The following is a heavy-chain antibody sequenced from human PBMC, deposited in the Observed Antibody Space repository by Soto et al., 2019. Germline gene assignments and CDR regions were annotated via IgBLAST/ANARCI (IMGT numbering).Heavy chain of an antibody. Sequence: GGSLRLSCAASGLTFSSYSMNWVRQAPGKGLEWVSSISSSSSYIYYADSVKGRFTISRDNAKNSLYLQKNSLRAEDTAVYYCATTSGSYYDYWGQGTLVTVSS. CDR2: ISSSSSYI. D-gene: IGHD1-26*01. CDR1: GLTFSSYS. CDR3: ATTSGSYYDY. J-gene: IGHJ4*02. V-gene: IGHV3-21*01.